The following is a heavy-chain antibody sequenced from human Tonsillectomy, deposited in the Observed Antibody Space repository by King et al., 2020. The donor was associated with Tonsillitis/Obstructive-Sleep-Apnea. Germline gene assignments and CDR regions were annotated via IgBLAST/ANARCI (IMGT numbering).Heavy chain of an antibody. Sequence: VQLVESGGGLVQPGGSLRLSCAASGFTFSSYAMSWVRQAAGKGLEWVSSLSGSGDDTYYADSVKGRFTISRDNSKNTLYLQMNSLRADDTAVYYCSKGFHYYGMDVWGQGTTVPVSS. CDR3: SKGFHYYGMDV. J-gene: IGHJ6*02. V-gene: IGHV3-23*04. D-gene: IGHD2/OR15-2a*01. CDR1: GFTFSSYA. CDR2: LSGSGDDT.